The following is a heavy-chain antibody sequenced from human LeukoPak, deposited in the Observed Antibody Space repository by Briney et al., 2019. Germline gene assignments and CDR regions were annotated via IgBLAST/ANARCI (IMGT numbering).Heavy chain of an antibody. J-gene: IGHJ3*02. CDR1: GFTFTSYG. V-gene: IGHV1-18*01. CDR2: ISAYNGNT. D-gene: IGHD2-2*01. CDR3: ARESHCSSTSCYQAFDI. Sequence: ASVKLSCKASGFTFTSYGISWVRQAPGQGLEWVGWISAYNGNTNYAQQLQGRVTMTTDTSTSTAYMQLRSLRSDDTAVYYCARESHCSSTSCYQAFDIWGQGTMVTVSS.